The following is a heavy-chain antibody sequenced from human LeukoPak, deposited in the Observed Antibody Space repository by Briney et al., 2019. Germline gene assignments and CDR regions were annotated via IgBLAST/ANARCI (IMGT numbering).Heavy chain of an antibody. J-gene: IGHJ4*02. CDR3: AILTYYYDSSGYYRSYYFDY. V-gene: IGHV4-39*01. CDR1: GGSISSSSYY. CDR2: IYYSGST. Sequence: SETLSLTCTVSGGSISSSSYYWGWIRQPPGKGLEWIGSIYYSGSTYYNPSLKSRVTISVDTSKNQFSLKLSSVTAADTAVYYCAILTYYYDSSGYYRSYYFDYWGQGTLVAVSS. D-gene: IGHD3-22*01.